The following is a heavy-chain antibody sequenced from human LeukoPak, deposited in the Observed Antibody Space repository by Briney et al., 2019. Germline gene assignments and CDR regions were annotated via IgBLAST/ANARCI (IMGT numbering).Heavy chain of an antibody. J-gene: IGHJ4*02. Sequence: PSETLSLTCSVSGGVSGGSITNYYCTWIRQPAGKGLEWIGRIYASGSAPYNPSLYSRVSMSVDTSKNQFSLKLNSVTAADTAVYYCTTTAYSSAWRFDYWGQGALVTVSS. CDR1: GGSITNYY. CDR2: IYASGSA. D-gene: IGHD6-19*01. V-gene: IGHV4-4*07. CDR3: TTTAYSSAWRFDY.